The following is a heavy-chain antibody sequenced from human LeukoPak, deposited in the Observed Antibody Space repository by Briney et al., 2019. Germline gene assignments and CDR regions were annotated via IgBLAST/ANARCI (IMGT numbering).Heavy chain of an antibody. CDR2: IFSNGDT. CDR1: AFTFSRNY. V-gene: IGHV3-53*01. Sequence: GGSLRLSCTASAFTFSRNYMLWVRQAPGKGLEWVSLIFSNGDTHYSDSVKGRFTISRHTSKNTVSLQMNSLRVEDTAMYYCTRDQMNYWGQGTLVTVSS. J-gene: IGHJ4*02. D-gene: IGHD5-24*01. CDR3: TRDQMNY.